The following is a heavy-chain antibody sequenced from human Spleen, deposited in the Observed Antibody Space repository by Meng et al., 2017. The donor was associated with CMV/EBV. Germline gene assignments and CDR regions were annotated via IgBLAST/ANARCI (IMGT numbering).Heavy chain of an antibody. V-gene: IGHV5-51*01. CDR1: GYSFTSYW. J-gene: IGHJ4*02. Sequence: GESLKISCKGSGYSFTSYWIGWVRQIPGKGLEWMGIIYPGDSDTRYSPSFQGQVTNSVDKSINTAYLHWNRLKASDTAMYLCARQSFWSGYSFDYWGQGTLVTVSS. CDR2: IYPGDSDT. D-gene: IGHD3-3*01. CDR3: ARQSFWSGYSFDY.